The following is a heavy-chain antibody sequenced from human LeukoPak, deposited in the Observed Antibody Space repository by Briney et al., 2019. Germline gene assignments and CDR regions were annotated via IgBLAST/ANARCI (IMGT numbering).Heavy chain of an antibody. Sequence: GGSLRLSCAASGFTFSSYWMSWVRQAPGKGLEWVANIKQDGSEKYYVDSVKGRFTISRDNAKNSLYLQMNSLRAEDTAVYYCARDLISSSWEGDWFDPWGQGTLVTVSS. CDR2: IKQDGSEK. CDR1: GFTFSSYW. D-gene: IGHD6-13*01. CDR3: ARDLISSSWEGDWFDP. V-gene: IGHV3-7*01. J-gene: IGHJ5*02.